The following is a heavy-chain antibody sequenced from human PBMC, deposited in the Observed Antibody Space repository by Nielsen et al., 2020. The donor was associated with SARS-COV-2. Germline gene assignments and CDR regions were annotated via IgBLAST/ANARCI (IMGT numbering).Heavy chain of an antibody. D-gene: IGHD6-13*01. J-gene: IGHJ5*02. Sequence: WIRQPPGKGLEWIGYIYYSGSTSYNPFLKSRVTISVDTSKNQFSLKLSSVTAADTAVYYCARGLLCRGGSSSCPRKDNWFDPWGQGTLVTVSS. CDR3: ARGLLCRGGSSSCPRKDNWFDP. V-gene: IGHV4-59*01. CDR2: IYYSGST.